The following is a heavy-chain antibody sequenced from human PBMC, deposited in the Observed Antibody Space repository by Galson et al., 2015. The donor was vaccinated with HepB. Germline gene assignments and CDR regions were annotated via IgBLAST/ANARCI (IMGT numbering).Heavy chain of an antibody. D-gene: IGHD3-22*01. CDR3: AKVAPTVVVITKYYFDY. CDR1: GFTFSSYA. V-gene: IGHV3-23*01. J-gene: IGHJ4*02. Sequence: SLRLSCAASGFTFSSYAMSWVRQAPGKGLEWVSAISGSGGSTYYADSVKGRFTIFRDNSKNTLYLQMNSLRAEDTAVYYCAKVAPTVVVITKYYFDYWGQGTLVTVSS. CDR2: ISGSGGST.